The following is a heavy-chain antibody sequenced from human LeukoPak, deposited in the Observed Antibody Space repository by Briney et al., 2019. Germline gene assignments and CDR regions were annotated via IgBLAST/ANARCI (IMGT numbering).Heavy chain of an antibody. CDR2: IRNDGSII. J-gene: IGHJ4*02. V-gene: IGHV3-30*02. D-gene: IGHD3-3*01. CDR1: GFTFSSYG. CDR3: SWSGEAD. Sequence: GGSLRLSCSASGFTFSSYGMHWIRQAPGKGLEWVAFIRNDGSIIYNADSVKGRFTISRDPGDNSVYLQMNSLRVEDTGVYYCSWSGEADWGQGTLVTVSS.